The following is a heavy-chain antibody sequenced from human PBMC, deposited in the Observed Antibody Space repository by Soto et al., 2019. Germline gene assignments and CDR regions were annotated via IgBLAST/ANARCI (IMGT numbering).Heavy chain of an antibody. CDR2: ISGYNGNT. V-gene: IGHV1-18*04. D-gene: IGHD2-15*01. CDR1: GYTFSGYS. CDR3: ARDVFRGGAPACPDMDV. Sequence: QVVLEQSGGEVKKPGASVKVSCKASGYTFSGYSITWVRQAPGQGLEWMGRISGYNGNTNYARTLRGRLTLTTDTSTSTDDMELRSLTSDDTAVYYCARDVFRGGAPACPDMDVWGQGTTVTVSS. J-gene: IGHJ6*02.